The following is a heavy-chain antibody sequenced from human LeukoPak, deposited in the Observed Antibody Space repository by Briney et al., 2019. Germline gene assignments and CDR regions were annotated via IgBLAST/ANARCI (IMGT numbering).Heavy chain of an antibody. CDR1: GYTFTSYG. D-gene: IGHD4-23*01. J-gene: IGHJ4*02. V-gene: IGHV1-2*02. CDR3: ARVVTLGRPHFDY. Sequence: GASVKVSCKASGYTFTSYGISWVRQAPGQGLEWMGWINPNSGGTNSSQKFQGRVTMTRDTSISTAYMELSRLRSDDTAVYYCARVVTLGRPHFDYWGQGTLVTVSS. CDR2: INPNSGGT.